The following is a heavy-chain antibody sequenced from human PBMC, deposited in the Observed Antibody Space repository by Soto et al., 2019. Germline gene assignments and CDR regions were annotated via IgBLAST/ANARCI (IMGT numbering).Heavy chain of an antibody. V-gene: IGHV3-23*01. CDR2: ISGSGGSR. CDR1: GFTFSSYT. D-gene: IGHD2-2*01. CDR3: ASQVPAAMRGVYYYYGMDV. Sequence: EVQLLESGGGLVQPGGSLRLSCAASGFTFSSYTMSWVRQAPGKGLEWVSAISGSGGSRYYADSVKGRFTISRDNSKNTLYLQMNSLRAEDTAVYYCASQVPAAMRGVYYYYGMDVWGQGTTVTVSS. J-gene: IGHJ6*02.